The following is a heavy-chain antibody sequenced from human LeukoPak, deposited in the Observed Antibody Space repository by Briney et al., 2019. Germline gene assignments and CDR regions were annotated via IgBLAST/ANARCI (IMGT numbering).Heavy chain of an antibody. CDR1: GFTVSSNY. Sequence: GGSLRLSCAASGFTVSSNYMSWVRQAPGKGLEWVSVIYSGGSTYYADSVKGRFTISRDKSKNTLSLQMNGLRVEDTAVYYCAKVMPPGRIRFYSYYMDVWGEGTTVTVSS. V-gene: IGHV3-53*05. CDR2: IYSGGST. CDR3: AKVMPPGRIRFYSYYMDV. D-gene: IGHD2-15*01. J-gene: IGHJ6*03.